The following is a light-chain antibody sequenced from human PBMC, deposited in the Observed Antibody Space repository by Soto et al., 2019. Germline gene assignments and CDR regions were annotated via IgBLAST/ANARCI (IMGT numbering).Light chain of an antibody. J-gene: IGKJ4*01. CDR1: QNIGRF. CDR3: QQSFTTPLT. Sequence: DIQMTQSPSSLSASVGDRVTITCRASQNIGRFLNWHQQKPGKAPNVLINVASTLRSGVPSRFSGSGSGTDFXLXXXXXXXEDFATYFCQQSFTTPLTFGGGTKVEXK. CDR2: VAS. V-gene: IGKV1-39*01.